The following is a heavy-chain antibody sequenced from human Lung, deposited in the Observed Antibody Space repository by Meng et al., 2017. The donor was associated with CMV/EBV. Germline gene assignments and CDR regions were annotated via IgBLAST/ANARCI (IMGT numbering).Heavy chain of an antibody. D-gene: IGHD2-8*01. CDR2: IYHSGST. J-gene: IGHJ3*02. CDR3: ARDGRYCTNGVCSYDAFDI. Sequence: LXCTVSGYSISSGYYWGWIRQPPGKGLEWIGSIYHSGSTYYNPSLKSRVTISVDTSKNQFSLKLTSVTAADTAVYYCARDGRYCTNGVCSYDAFDIWXPGTXVTVSS. CDR1: GYSISSGYY. V-gene: IGHV4-38-2*02.